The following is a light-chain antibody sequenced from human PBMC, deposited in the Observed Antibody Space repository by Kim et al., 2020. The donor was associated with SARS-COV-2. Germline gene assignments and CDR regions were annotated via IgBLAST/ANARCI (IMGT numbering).Light chain of an antibody. V-gene: IGLV1-47*02. CDR2: SNN. J-gene: IGLJ2*01. Sequence: ELTQPPSASGTPGQRVTISCSGSSSNIGSNYVYWYQQLPGTAPKLLIYSNNQRPSGVADRFSGSKSGTSASLAISGLRSEDENNYYCAAWDDSLNGVVFGGGTQLTVL. CDR3: AAWDDSLNGVV. CDR1: SSNIGSNY.